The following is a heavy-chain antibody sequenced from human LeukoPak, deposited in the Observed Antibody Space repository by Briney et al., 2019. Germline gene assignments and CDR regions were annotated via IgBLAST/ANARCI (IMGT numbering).Heavy chain of an antibody. CDR2: IYYSGST. J-gene: IGHJ2*01. D-gene: IGHD2-15*01. V-gene: IGHV4-61*01. Sequence: PSETRSLTCTVSGGFLSSGSYYWSWIRQPPGKGLEWIGYIYYSGSTNYNPSLKSRVTISVDTSKNQFSLKLSSVTAADTAVYYCAAYCSGGSCLDWYFDLWGRGTLVTVSS. CDR3: AAYCSGGSCLDWYFDL. CDR1: GGFLSSGSYY.